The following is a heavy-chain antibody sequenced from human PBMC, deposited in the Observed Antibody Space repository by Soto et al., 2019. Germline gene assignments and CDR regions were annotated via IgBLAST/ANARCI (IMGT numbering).Heavy chain of an antibody. CDR2: LTNSGDGT. V-gene: IGHV3-23*04. D-gene: IGHD2-15*01. Sequence: EVQLVESGGGLVQPGGSLRLSCAYSGFTFSTYAVSWVGQAPGKGLEWVSTLTNSGDGTYYADSVKGRLTISRDNSKNTLYLQINCLRAEDTAVYYCAKANLDGRGFQDYLSQGSLVSVT. CDR3: AKANLDGRGFQDY. J-gene: IGHJ4*02. CDR1: GFTFSTYA.